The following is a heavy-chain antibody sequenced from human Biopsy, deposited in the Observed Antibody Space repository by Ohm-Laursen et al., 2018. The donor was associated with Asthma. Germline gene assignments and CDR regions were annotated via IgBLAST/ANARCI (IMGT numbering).Heavy chain of an antibody. CDR2: INAGNGNT. Sequence: GASVKVSCKASGYTFINYAIHWVRQAPGQRLEWMGWINAGNGNTKYSQKFQGRVTITADESTSTGYMELSSLRSEDTAVYHCASSGGNYGFYGMDVWGQGTTVTVSS. CDR3: ASSGGNYGFYGMDV. J-gene: IGHJ6*02. V-gene: IGHV1-3*01. D-gene: IGHD4-11*01. CDR1: GYTFINYA.